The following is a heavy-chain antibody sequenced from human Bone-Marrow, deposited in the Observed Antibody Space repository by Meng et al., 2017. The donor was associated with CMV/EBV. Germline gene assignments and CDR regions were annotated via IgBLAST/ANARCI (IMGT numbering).Heavy chain of an antibody. CDR3: AKGEYNSPSLLDY. Sequence: GGSLRLSCAASGFSFNSYAMHWVRQPPGKGLEWVTFIRYDGNNVYAADSVKGRFTVTRDNSKNTLHLQKNRLRPEDTAVYYFAKGEYNSPSLLDYWGQGTLVTVSS. CDR1: GFSFNSYA. J-gene: IGHJ4*02. D-gene: IGHD6-6*01. CDR2: IRYDGNNV. V-gene: IGHV3-30*02.